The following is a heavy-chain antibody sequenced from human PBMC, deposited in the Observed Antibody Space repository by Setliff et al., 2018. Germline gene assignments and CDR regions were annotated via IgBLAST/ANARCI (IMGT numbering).Heavy chain of an antibody. CDR2: IHTGGGSA. V-gene: IGHV1-46*01. D-gene: IGHD2-2*01. CDR1: GDTFSTYA. CDR3: SRLVRYCTTTTCQRASGGEF. J-gene: IGHJ4*02. Sequence: GASVKVSCKASGDTFSTYALSWVRQAPGQGLEWMGIIHTGGGSASYAQKFQGRVAMTSDTSTSTVYMELRSLGTDDTAVYYCSRLVRYCTTTTCQRASGGEFWGQGTLVTVS.